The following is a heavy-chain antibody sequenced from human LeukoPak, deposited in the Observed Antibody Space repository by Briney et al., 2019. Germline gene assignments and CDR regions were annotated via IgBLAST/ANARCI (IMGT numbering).Heavy chain of an antibody. CDR2: INPKNGDS. CDR1: GYPFTTYY. D-gene: IGHD4-17*01. V-gene: IGHV1-2*02. Sequence: ASVKVSCKASGYPFTTYYIHWVRQAPGQGLEWMGCINPKNGDSKYAQKFQGRVTMTRATSIATAYMEVSRPTSDDTAVYFCARAGYDYGDSSDFWGQGTLVTVSS. J-gene: IGHJ4*02. CDR3: ARAGYDYGDSSDF.